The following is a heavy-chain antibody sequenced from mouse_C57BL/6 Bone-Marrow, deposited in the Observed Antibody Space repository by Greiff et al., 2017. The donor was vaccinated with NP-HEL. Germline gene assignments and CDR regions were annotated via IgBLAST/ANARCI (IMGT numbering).Heavy chain of an antibody. Sequence: QVQLQQPGAELVKPGASVKLSCKASGYTFTSYWMHWVKQRPGRGLEWIGEIDPNSGDTKYNEKFKAKATLTVDKSSSTAYMQLSSLTSEDSAVYYCARYYYDSRVGYFDVWGTGTTVTVSS. J-gene: IGHJ1*03. CDR2: IDPNSGDT. V-gene: IGHV1-72*01. CDR1: GYTFTSYW. D-gene: IGHD1-1*01. CDR3: ARYYYDSRVGYFDV.